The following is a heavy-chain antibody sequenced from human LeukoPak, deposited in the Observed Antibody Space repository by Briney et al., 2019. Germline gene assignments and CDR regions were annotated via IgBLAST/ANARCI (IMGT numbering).Heavy chain of an antibody. D-gene: IGHD3-10*01. Sequence: SETLSLTCGASGLSFSGYCWTWVRQAPGKGLEWIGEISESGTTNYNASLNNRVTLSVDTSKNQFSLKMTSLTAADTGVFYCARALMTWVRGAPRTTCFDPWGQGTLVTVSS. CDR1: GLSFSGYC. J-gene: IGHJ5*02. CDR2: ISESGTT. CDR3: ARALMTWVRGAPRTTCFDP. V-gene: IGHV4-34*01.